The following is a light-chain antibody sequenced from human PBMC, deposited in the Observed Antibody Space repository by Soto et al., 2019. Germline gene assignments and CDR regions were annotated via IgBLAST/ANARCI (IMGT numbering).Light chain of an antibody. J-gene: IGLJ2*01. CDR1: SAHSNYA. V-gene: IGLV4-69*01. CDR3: QTWGTYVV. CDR2: VKSDGGL. Sequence: QLVLTQSPPASASLGGSVTLTCTLSSAHSNYAIAWHRKEPGKGPRFVMKVKSDGGLSKGDGIPDRFSGSSSGAERYLTISSLQFEDEAVYYCQTWGTYVVFGGGTKVTVL.